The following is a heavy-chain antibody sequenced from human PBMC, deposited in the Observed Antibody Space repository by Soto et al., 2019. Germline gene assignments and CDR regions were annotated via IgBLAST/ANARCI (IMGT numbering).Heavy chain of an antibody. D-gene: IGHD3-22*01. J-gene: IGHJ4*02. CDR3: ARDRGYYDSSGYYPYYFDY. V-gene: IGHV3-30-3*01. CDR1: GFTFSSYA. CDR2: ISYDGSNK. Sequence: QVQLVESGGGVVQPGRSLRLSCAASGFTFSSYAMHWVRQAPGKGLEWVAVISYDGSNKYYADSVKGRFTISRDNSKNTLYLQMNSLRAEDTAVYYFARDRGYYDSSGYYPYYFDYWGQGTLVTVSS.